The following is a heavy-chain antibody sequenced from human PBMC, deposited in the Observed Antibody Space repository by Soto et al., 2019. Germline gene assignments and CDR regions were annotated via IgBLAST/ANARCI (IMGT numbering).Heavy chain of an antibody. CDR1: RFIFSNYW. Sequence: GGSLRLSCAASRFIFSNYWMSWVRQAPGKGLEWVANIKQDESEKYYVDSVKGRFTISRDNAKNSLYLQMNSLRAEDTAFYYCARDVGDLSASRYYYGMDVWGQGTTVTVSS. CDR3: ARDVGDLSASRYYYGMDV. J-gene: IGHJ6*02. D-gene: IGHD3-16*01. V-gene: IGHV3-7*01. CDR2: IKQDESEK.